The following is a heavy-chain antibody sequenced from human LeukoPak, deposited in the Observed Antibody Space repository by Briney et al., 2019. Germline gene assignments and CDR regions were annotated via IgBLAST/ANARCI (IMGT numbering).Heavy chain of an antibody. D-gene: IGHD6-19*01. Sequence: ASVKVSCKASGYTFTGYYMHWVRQAPGQGLEWMGWINPNSGGTNYAQKFQGRVTMTRDTSISTAYMELSRLRSDDTAVYYCARAQIAEAASFDPWGQGTLVTVSS. V-gene: IGHV1-2*02. CDR3: ARAQIAEAASFDP. CDR1: GYTFTGYY. J-gene: IGHJ5*02. CDR2: INPNSGGT.